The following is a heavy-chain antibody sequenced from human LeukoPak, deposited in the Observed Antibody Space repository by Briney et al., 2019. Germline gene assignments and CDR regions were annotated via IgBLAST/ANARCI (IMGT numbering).Heavy chain of an antibody. CDR1: GFSFTSSA. CDR2: ITGSGDTT. CDR3: AKAGGSWSGYDFDY. Sequence: GGSLRLSCAASGFSFTSSALNWVRQAPGKGLEWVSGITGSGDTTYYADSVRGRFTISRYNSNHKLYLQMNSLRAEDAAEYYCAKAGGSWSGYDFDYWGQGTLVTVSS. D-gene: IGHD3-3*01. J-gene: IGHJ4*02. V-gene: IGHV3-23*01.